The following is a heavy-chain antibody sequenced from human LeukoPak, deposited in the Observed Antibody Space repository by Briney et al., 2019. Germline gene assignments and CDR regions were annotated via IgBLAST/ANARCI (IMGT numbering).Heavy chain of an antibody. J-gene: IGHJ6*02. V-gene: IGHV4-34*01. Sequence: SQTLSLTCAVYGGSLSGYYWSWDRQPPGKGLEWTGEINHSGSTNYNPSLKSRVTISVGTSKNQFSLKLSSVTAADTAVYYCARGVRDSSSWYVFFYYYGMDVWGQGTTVTVSS. CDR1: GGSLSGYY. CDR3: ARGVRDSSSWYVFFYYYGMDV. CDR2: INHSGST. D-gene: IGHD6-13*01.